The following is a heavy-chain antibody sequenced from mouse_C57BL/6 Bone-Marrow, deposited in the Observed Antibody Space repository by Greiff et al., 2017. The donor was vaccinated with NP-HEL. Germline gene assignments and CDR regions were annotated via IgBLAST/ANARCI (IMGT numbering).Heavy chain of an antibody. D-gene: IGHD1-1*01. CDR1: GFNIKDDY. J-gene: IGHJ2*01. CDR3: TTSDYYGLDY. Sequence: VQLQQSGAELVRPGASVKLSCTASGFNIKDDYMHWVKQRPEQGLEWIGWIDPENGDTEYASKFQGKATITADTSSNTAYLQLSSLTSEDTAVYYCTTSDYYGLDYWGQGTTLTVSS. CDR2: IDPENGDT. V-gene: IGHV14-4*01.